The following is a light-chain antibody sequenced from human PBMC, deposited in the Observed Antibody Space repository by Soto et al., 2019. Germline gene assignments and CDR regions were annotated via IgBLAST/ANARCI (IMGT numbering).Light chain of an antibody. V-gene: IGLV2-23*01. CDR3: CSYAGSNTWV. CDR1: SSDVGTYNL. J-gene: IGLJ3*02. CDR2: EDN. Sequence: QSALTQPASVSGSPGQSITISCTGTSSDVGTYNLVSWYQHHPGTAPKLMIYEDNKRPSGVSNRFSASKSGFTASLTISGLQPEDEADYYCCSYAGSNTWVFGGGTKVTVL.